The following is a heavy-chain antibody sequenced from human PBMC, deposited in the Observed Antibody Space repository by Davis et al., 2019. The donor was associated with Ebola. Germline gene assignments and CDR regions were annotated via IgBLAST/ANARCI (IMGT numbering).Heavy chain of an antibody. CDR1: GGSISSGDYY. D-gene: IGHD4-17*01. Sequence: PSETLSLTCTVSGGSISSGDYYWSWIRQPPGKGLEWIGYIYYSGSTYYNPSLKSRVTISVDTSKNQFSLKLSSVTAADTAVYYCARDRANYGDYSKRYYYYGMDVWGQGTTVTVSS. CDR3: ARDRANYGDYSKRYYYYGMDV. V-gene: IGHV4-30-4*01. J-gene: IGHJ6*02. CDR2: IYYSGST.